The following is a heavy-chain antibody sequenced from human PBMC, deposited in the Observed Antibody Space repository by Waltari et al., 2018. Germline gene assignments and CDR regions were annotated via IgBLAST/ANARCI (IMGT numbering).Heavy chain of an antibody. CDR3: AKRVGYSSGWYVY. Sequence: GLEWVSAISGSGGSTYYADSVKGRFTISRDNSKNTLYLQMNSLRAEDTAVYYCAKRVGYSSGWYVYWGQGTLVTVSS. J-gene: IGHJ4*02. D-gene: IGHD6-19*01. CDR2: ISGSGGST. V-gene: IGHV3-23*01.